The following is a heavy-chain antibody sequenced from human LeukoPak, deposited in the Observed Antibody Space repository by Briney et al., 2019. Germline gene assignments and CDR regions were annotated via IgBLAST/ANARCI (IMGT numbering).Heavy chain of an antibody. CDR2: VYYSGSS. Sequence: PSETLSLTCTVSGGSISSYYWSWIRQPPGKGLDWIGYVYYSGSSNYNPSLKSRVTISVDTSKNQFSLKLSSVTAADTAVYYCARHYDSSGYWYYFDYWGQGALVTVSS. CDR3: ARHYDSSGYWYYFDY. D-gene: IGHD3-22*01. V-gene: IGHV4-59*08. CDR1: GGSISSYY. J-gene: IGHJ4*02.